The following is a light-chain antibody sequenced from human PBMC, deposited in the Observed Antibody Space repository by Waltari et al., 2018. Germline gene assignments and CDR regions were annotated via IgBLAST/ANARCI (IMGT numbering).Light chain of an antibody. J-gene: IGKJ4*01. CDR3: QQYSTYSTT. Sequence: DIQMTQSPSTLSASIGDRITITCRASQSISVWLAWYQQKPGRAPKLLIFRASSLESGVPSRFSGSGSRTEFTLTISSLQPDDFATYYCQQYSTYSTTFGGGTKVEIK. CDR2: RAS. CDR1: QSISVW. V-gene: IGKV1-5*03.